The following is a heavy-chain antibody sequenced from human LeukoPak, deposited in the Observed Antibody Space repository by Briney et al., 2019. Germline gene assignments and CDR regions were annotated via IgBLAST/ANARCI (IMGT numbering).Heavy chain of an antibody. V-gene: IGHV4-34*01. CDR3: ARVRAQPYYFDY. Sequence: PSETLSLTCAVYGESFSGYYWTWIRQSPGKRLEWIAQIDHSGSTNYNPSLKSRVTISADTSKNQFSLKLSSVTAADTAVYYCARVRAQPYYFDYWGQGTLVTVSS. CDR2: IDHSGST. J-gene: IGHJ4*02. CDR1: GESFSGYY.